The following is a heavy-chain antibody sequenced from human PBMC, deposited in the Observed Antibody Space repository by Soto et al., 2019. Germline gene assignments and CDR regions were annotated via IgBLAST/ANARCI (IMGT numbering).Heavy chain of an antibody. J-gene: IGHJ6*02. CDR3: ARGRPRVATRDYYYYYGMDV. V-gene: IGHV6-1*01. Sequence: SETLSLTCAISGDSVSSNSAAWNWIRQSPSRGLEWLGRTYYRSKWYNDYAVSVKSRITINPDTSKNQFSLQLNSVTPEDTAVYYCARGRPRVATRDYYYYYGMDVWGQGTTVTAP. CDR1: GDSVSSNSAA. D-gene: IGHD5-12*01. CDR2: TYYRSKWYN.